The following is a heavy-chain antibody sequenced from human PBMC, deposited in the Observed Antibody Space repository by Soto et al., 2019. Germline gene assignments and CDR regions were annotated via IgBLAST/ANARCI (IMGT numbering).Heavy chain of an antibody. Sequence: GGSLRLSCAASGFTFSSYSMNWVRQAPGKGLEWVSYISSSSRTIYYADSVKGRFTISRDNAKNSLYLQMNSLRDEDTAVYYCARPEYSSSSYGMDVWGQGTTVTVSS. D-gene: IGHD6-6*01. CDR2: ISSSSRTI. CDR1: GFTFSSYS. V-gene: IGHV3-48*02. CDR3: ARPEYSSSSYGMDV. J-gene: IGHJ6*02.